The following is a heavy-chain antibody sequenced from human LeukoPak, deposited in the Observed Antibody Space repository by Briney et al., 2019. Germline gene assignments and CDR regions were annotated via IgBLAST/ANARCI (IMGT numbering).Heavy chain of an antibody. CDR1: GGSISSGGYY. CDR2: IYHSGNT. J-gene: IGHJ5*02. CDR3: VRVGDCTGAACHDTRFDP. V-gene: IGHV4-31*03. Sequence: NPSETLSLTCTVSGGSISSGGYYWSWIRQLPGKGLEWIGYIYHSGNTVYKPSLRSRVTMSVDTSKNQFSLKLTSVTAADTGVYYCVRVGDCTGAACHDTRFDPWGQGTLVTVSS. D-gene: IGHD2-8*02.